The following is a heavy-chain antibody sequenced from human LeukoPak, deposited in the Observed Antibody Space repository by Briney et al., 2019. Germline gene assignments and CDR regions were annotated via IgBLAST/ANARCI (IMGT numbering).Heavy chain of an antibody. Sequence: SETLSLTCTVSGGPTSSYYWSWIRQPPGKGLEWIGFIYDSGTTYYNPSLKSRVTISVDTSKNQFSLKLSSVTAADTAMYNCALYSSSSDYWGQGTLVTVSS. D-gene: IGHD6-6*01. CDR3: ALYSSSSDY. J-gene: IGHJ4*02. V-gene: IGHV4-59*01. CDR2: IYDSGTT. CDR1: GGPTSSYY.